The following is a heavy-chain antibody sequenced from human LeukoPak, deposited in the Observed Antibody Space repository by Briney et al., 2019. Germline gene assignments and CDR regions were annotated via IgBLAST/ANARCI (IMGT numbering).Heavy chain of an antibody. J-gene: IGHJ4*02. CDR2: IRYDGSNK. Sequence: PGGSLRLSCAASGFTFSSYGMHWVRQAPGKGLEWVAFIRYDGSNKYYADSVKGRFTISRDNSKNTLYLQMNSLRAEDTDVYYCAKDLTLLRPSSPDYWGQGTLVTVSS. D-gene: IGHD1-14*01. V-gene: IGHV3-30*02. CDR1: GFTFSSYG. CDR3: AKDLTLLRPSSPDY.